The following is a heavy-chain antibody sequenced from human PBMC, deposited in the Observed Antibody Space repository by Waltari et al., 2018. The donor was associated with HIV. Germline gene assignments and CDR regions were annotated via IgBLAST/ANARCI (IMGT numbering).Heavy chain of an antibody. Sequence: EVQLVESGGGYVQPGGSLRLACEASGFTFSTFSMNWVRQSPGKGLAWVSYIDSPSLNTYYADSVKGRFTISRDNAKNSLYLEMNSLRAEDTAVYYCARPGLDYWGQGTLVTVSS. CDR1: GFTFSTFS. CDR3: ARPGLDY. CDR2: IDSPSLNT. V-gene: IGHV3-48*01. J-gene: IGHJ4*02.